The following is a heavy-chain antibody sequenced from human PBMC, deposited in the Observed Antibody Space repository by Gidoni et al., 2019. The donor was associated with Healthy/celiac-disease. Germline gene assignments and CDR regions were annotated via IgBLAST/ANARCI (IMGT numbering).Heavy chain of an antibody. Sequence: EVQLVESGGGLVQPGGSLKLSCAASGFTFSGSAMHWVRQASGKGLEWVGRIRSKANSYATAYAASVKGRFTISRDDSKNTAYLQMNSLKTEDTAVYYCTRPDQDIVVVVAAPSSYYYYGMDVWGQGTTVTVSS. J-gene: IGHJ6*02. D-gene: IGHD2-15*01. CDR3: TRPDQDIVVVVAAPSSYYYYGMDV. CDR1: GFTFSGSA. V-gene: IGHV3-73*01. CDR2: IRSKANSYAT.